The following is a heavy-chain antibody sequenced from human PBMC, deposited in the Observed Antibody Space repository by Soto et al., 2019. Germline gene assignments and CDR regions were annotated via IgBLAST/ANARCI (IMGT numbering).Heavy chain of an antibody. J-gene: IGHJ4*02. CDR1: GGSISSSNW. V-gene: IGHV4-4*02. CDR3: ARLQFGEGFDY. D-gene: IGHD3-10*01. Sequence: SETLSLTCAVSGGSISSSNWCSWVRQPPGKGLEWIGEIYHSGSTNYNPSLKSRVTISVDKSKNQFSLHLTSVTAADTAVYYCARLQFGEGFDYWGQGALVTVSS. CDR2: IYHSGST.